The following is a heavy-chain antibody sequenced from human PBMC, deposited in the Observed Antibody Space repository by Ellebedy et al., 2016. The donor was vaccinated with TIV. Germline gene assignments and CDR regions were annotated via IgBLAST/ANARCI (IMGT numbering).Heavy chain of an antibody. CDR3: ARAIYGASYL. CDR1: EFTLTNYW. CDR2: INEDGTKK. D-gene: IGHD4-17*01. V-gene: IGHV3-7*01. J-gene: IGHJ2*01. Sequence: GESLKISCTASEFTLTNYWMTWVRQAPGKGLEWVANINEDGTKKHYVDSVKGRFTISRDSAGTSLYLQMHSLGAEDTAVYYCARAIYGASYLWGRGTLVTVSS.